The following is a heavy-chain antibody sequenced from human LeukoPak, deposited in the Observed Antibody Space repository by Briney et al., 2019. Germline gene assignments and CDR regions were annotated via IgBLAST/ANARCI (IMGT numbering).Heavy chain of an antibody. V-gene: IGHV4-34*01. CDR2: ITHNGGT. Sequence: SETLSLTCAVYRGFFRGYFWGWVRQTPGKGLEWLGEITHNGGTNYMPSLSGRVSVFQDVSKNQFSLKLSSVTAADTGVYYCARGNSGSHWGDHYFYMDVWGKGTTVIVSS. J-gene: IGHJ6*03. D-gene: IGHD1-26*01. CDR3: ARGNSGSHWGDHYFYMDV. CDR1: RGFFRGYF.